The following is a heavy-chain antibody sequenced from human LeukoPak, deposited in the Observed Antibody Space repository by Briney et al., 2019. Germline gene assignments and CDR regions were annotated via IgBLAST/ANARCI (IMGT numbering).Heavy chain of an antibody. CDR3: AREYRDYYDSSGNYLDY. V-gene: IGHV1-18*01. J-gene: IGHJ4*02. CDR1: GYSFTSYG. CDR2: ISGYNGKT. D-gene: IGHD3-22*01. Sequence: ASVKVSCKASGYSFTSYGISWVRQAPGQGLEWMGWISGYNGKTNYAQKLQDRLSMTTDTSTSTAFMELRSLRSDDTAVYYCAREYRDYYDSSGNYLDYWGQGTLVTVSS.